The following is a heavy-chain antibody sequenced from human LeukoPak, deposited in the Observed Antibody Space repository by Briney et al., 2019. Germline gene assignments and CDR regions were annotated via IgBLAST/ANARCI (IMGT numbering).Heavy chain of an antibody. CDR1: GGSISSGGYY. CDR2: IYYSGST. CDR3: AREHVDTAMDTFDY. J-gene: IGHJ4*02. Sequence: SETLSLTCTVSGGSISSGGYYWSWIRQHPGKGLEWIGYIYYSGSTYYNPSLKSRVTITVDTSKNQFSLKLSPVTAADTAVYYCAREHVDTAMDTFDYWGQGTLVTVSS. V-gene: IGHV4-31*03. D-gene: IGHD5-18*01.